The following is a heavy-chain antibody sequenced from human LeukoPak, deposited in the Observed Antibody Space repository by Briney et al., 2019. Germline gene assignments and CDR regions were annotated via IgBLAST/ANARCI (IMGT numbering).Heavy chain of an antibody. J-gene: IGHJ4*02. V-gene: IGHV3-23*01. CDR1: GFTFSSYA. D-gene: IGHD2-21*02. CDR3: AKGRSIVVVTAMNY. Sequence: GGSLRLSCAASGFTFSSYAMSWVRQAPGKGLEWVSGISGRGGSTYYADPVKGRFTISRDNSKNTLYLQMNNLRAEDTAVYYCAKGRSIVVVTAMNYWGQGTLVTVSS. CDR2: ISGRGGST.